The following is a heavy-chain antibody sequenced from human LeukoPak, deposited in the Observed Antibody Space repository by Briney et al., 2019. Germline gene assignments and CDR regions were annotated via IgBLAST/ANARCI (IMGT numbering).Heavy chain of an antibody. D-gene: IGHD1-26*01. Sequence: SETLSLTCTVSGGSISSSTYYWGWIRQPPGKGLNWIGNIYSSGSTYYNPSLKSRVIISVDTSKNQFSLKLSSVTAADTAVYYCARLLGPTRDYWGQGTLVTVSS. CDR3: ARLLGPTRDY. CDR1: GGSISSSTYY. V-gene: IGHV4-39*01. J-gene: IGHJ4*02. CDR2: IYSSGST.